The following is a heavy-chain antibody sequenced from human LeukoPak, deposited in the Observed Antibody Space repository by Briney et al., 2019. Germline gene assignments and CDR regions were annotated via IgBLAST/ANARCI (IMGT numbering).Heavy chain of an antibody. CDR3: ARQYCSSTRCYQYLDY. J-gene: IGHJ4*02. V-gene: IGHV4-4*09. Sequence: SETLSLTCTVSGGSISSYYWSWIRQPPGKGLEWIGYIYSSGSTNYNPSLKSRVTISVDTSKNQFSLKLSSVTAADTAVYYCARQYCSSTRCYQYLDYWGQGTLVTVSS. CDR1: GGSISSYY. CDR2: IYSSGST. D-gene: IGHD2-2*01.